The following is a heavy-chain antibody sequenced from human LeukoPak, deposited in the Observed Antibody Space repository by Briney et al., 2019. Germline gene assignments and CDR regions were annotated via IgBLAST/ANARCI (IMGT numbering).Heavy chain of an antibody. Sequence: GGSLRLSCAASGFTFSSYAMHWVRQAPGKGLEWVAVISYDGSNKYYADSVKGRFTISRDNARNTLYLQMNSLRVEDTAVYYCARVGVGSYHFDDWGQGTLVTVSS. CDR3: ARVGVGSYHFDD. CDR2: ISYDGSNK. D-gene: IGHD3-10*01. V-gene: IGHV3-30-3*01. CDR1: GFTFSSYA. J-gene: IGHJ4*02.